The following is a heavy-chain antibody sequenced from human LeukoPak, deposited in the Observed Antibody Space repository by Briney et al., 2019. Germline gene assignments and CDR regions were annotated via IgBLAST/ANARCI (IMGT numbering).Heavy chain of an antibody. Sequence: ASVKVSCKASGYTFTGYYMHWVRQAPGQGLEWMGWINPNSGGTNYAQKFQGRVTMTRDTSISTAYMELSRLRSDDTAVYYCARDAYYGSGRFDPWGQGTLVTVSS. CDR1: GYTFTGYY. J-gene: IGHJ5*02. D-gene: IGHD3-10*01. CDR2: INPNSGGT. CDR3: ARDAYYGSGRFDP. V-gene: IGHV1-2*02.